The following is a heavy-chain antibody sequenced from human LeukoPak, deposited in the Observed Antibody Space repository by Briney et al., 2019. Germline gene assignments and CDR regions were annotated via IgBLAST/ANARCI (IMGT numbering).Heavy chain of an antibody. Sequence: QPGGSLRLSCAASGFTFSSYWMSWVRQAPGKGLEWVANIKQDGSEKYYVDSVKGRFTISRDNAKNSLYLQMNSLRAEDTAVYYCGREAGVYYDSSGSFDYWGKGTLVTVSS. D-gene: IGHD3-22*01. CDR3: GREAGVYYDSSGSFDY. J-gene: IGHJ4*02. CDR1: GFTFSSYW. CDR2: IKQDGSEK. V-gene: IGHV3-7*01.